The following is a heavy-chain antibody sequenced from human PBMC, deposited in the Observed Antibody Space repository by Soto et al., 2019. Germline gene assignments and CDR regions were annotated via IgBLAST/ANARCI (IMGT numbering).Heavy chain of an antibody. D-gene: IGHD2-8*01. J-gene: IGHJ6*03. V-gene: IGHV1-18*01. Sequence: ASVKVSCKASGYTLTSYGISWVRQAPGQGLEWMGWISAYNGNTNYAQKLQGRVTMTTDTSTSTAYMELRSLRSDDTAVYYCARDLGTNGIKVWDYYXDVWGKGTTVTVSS. CDR3: ARDLGTNGIKVWDYYXDV. CDR2: ISAYNGNT. CDR1: GYTLTSYG.